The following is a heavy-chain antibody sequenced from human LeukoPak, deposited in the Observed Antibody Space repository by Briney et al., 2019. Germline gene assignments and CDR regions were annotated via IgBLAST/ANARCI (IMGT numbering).Heavy chain of an antibody. J-gene: IGHJ6*02. CDR3: ARERGCSGGSCYPRYYYYGMDV. V-gene: IGHV3-21*01. Sequence: GGSLRLSCAASGFTFSSFWMSWVRQAPGKGLEWVSSISSSSSYIYYADSVKGRFTISRDNAKNSLYLQMDSLRAEDTAVYYCARERGCSGGSCYPRYYYYGMDVWGQGTTVTVSS. CDR2: ISSSSSYI. CDR1: GFTFSSFW. D-gene: IGHD2-15*01.